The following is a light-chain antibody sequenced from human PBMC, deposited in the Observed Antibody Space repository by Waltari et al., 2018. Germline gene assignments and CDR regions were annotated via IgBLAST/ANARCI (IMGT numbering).Light chain of an antibody. CDR1: QSISVY. J-gene: IGKJ1*01. CDR3: HQSFTTRWT. CDR2: GAT. V-gene: IGKV1-39*01. Sequence: IQITQSPPTLSASVGVWVTIACRAGQSISVYLNWYQQKHGEAPKLPIHGATTLENAVTSRFSGSGTETDFTLTSRTLEPEDFATCYCHQSFTTRWTFGQGTEVEIK.